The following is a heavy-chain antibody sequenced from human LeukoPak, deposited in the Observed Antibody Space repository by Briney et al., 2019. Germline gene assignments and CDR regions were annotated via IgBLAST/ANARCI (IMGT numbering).Heavy chain of an antibody. Sequence: PSETLSLTCTVSGGSISSYYWSWIRQPPGKGLEWIGYIYYSGSTNYNPSFKSRVTISVDTSKNQFSLKLTSVTAADTAVYYCARRNNNSSGYYSIYFDSWGQGTLVTVSS. D-gene: IGHD3-22*01. J-gene: IGHJ4*02. CDR2: IYYSGST. V-gene: IGHV4-59*01. CDR3: ARRNNNSSGYYSIYFDS. CDR1: GGSISSYY.